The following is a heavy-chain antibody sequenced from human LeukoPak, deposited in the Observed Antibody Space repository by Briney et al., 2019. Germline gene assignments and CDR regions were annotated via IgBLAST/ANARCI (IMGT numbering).Heavy chain of an antibody. V-gene: IGHV4-4*07. J-gene: IGHJ3*02. D-gene: IGHD3-22*01. CDR3: ARDPHYYDSSGYYGEAAFDI. CDR1: CGSISSYY. CDR2: IYTSGST. Sequence: SETLSLTCTVSCGSISSYYWSWIRQPAGKGLEWIGRIYTSGSTNYNPSLKSRVTMSVDTSKNQFSLKLSSVTAADTAVYYCARDPHYYDSSGYYGEAAFDIWGQGTMVTVSS.